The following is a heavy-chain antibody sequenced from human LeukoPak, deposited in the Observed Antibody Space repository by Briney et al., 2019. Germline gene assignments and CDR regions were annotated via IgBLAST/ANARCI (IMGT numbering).Heavy chain of an antibody. J-gene: IGHJ4*02. CDR1: GFTVSSNY. V-gene: IGHV3-53*01. CDR3: AKDSHPLSSSSWFFES. D-gene: IGHD6-13*01. CDR2: IYSGGST. Sequence: GGSLRLSCAASGFTVSSNYMSWVRQAPGKGLEWVSVIYSGGSTYYADSVKGRFTISRDNSKNTLYLQMNSLRAEDTAVYYCAKDSHPLSSSSWFFESWGQGTLVTVSS.